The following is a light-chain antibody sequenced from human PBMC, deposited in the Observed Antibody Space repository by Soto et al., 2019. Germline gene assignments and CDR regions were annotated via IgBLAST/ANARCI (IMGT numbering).Light chain of an antibody. J-gene: IGKJ4*01. Sequence: DIQMPQSPSSLSASVVYGVSITCRASQGIRHDLAWYQQKPGKAPKRLIYTASSLQSGVPPRFRGSGSETEFTLTISSLQPEDFATYYCQQLNSYPRTFGGGTKVDIK. CDR2: TAS. V-gene: IGKV1-17*01. CDR1: QGIRHD. CDR3: QQLNSYPRT.